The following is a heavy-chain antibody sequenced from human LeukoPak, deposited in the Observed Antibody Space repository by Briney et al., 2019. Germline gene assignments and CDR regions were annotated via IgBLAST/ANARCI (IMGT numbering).Heavy chain of an antibody. Sequence: ASVKVSCKASGYTFTGYYMHWVRQAPGQGLEWMGWINPNSGGTNYAQKFQGRVTMTRDTSISTAYMELSRLRSDDTAVYYCARRGEMATIPLDYWGQGTLVTVSS. J-gene: IGHJ4*02. D-gene: IGHD5-24*01. V-gene: IGHV1-2*02. CDR2: INPNSGGT. CDR3: ARRGEMATIPLDY. CDR1: GYTFTGYY.